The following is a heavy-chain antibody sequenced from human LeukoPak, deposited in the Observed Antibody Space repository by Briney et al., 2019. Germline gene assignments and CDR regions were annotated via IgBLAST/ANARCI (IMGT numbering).Heavy chain of an antibody. CDR3: ARANYYDTSGYSRGAFDI. V-gene: IGHV4-59*01. Sequence: SETLSLTCSVSAFSINNYHWSWIRQPPGRGLEWIGYIYYRGNTNYSPSLKSRATISVDTSKSQFSLKLTSVTAADTAVYYCARANYYDTSGYSRGAFDIWGQGTMVTVSS. CDR2: IYYRGNT. D-gene: IGHD3-22*01. CDR1: AFSINNYH. J-gene: IGHJ3*02.